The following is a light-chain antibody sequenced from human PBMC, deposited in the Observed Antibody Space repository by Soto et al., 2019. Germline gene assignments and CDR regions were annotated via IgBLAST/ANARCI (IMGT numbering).Light chain of an antibody. CDR1: SSDVGGYND. V-gene: IGLV2-11*01. J-gene: IGLJ2*01. CDR3: CSYAGSYTVI. CDR2: DVN. Sequence: QSALTQPRSMSGSPGQSVTISCTGTSSDVGGYNDVSWYQQHPGKAPKVMIYDVNKRPSGVPDRFSGSKSDNTASLTISGLQAEDEADYYCCSYAGSYTVIFGGGTKVTVL.